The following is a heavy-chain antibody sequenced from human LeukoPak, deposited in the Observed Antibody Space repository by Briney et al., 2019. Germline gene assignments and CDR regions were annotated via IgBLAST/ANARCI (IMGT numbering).Heavy chain of an antibody. Sequence: GRSLRLSCAASGFTFSSYSMNWVRQAPGKGLEWVSSISSSSSYIYYADSVKGRFTISRDNAKNSLYLQMNSLRAEDTAVYYCARSEGAARTPFDYWGQGTLVTVSS. V-gene: IGHV3-21*01. D-gene: IGHD6-6*01. CDR2: ISSSSSYI. CDR3: ARSEGAARTPFDY. J-gene: IGHJ4*02. CDR1: GFTFSSYS.